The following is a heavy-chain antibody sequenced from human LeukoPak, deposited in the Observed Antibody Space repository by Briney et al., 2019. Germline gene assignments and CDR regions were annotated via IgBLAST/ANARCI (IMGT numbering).Heavy chain of an antibody. CDR3: ARGTRAIFGVVIHYYYYGMDV. D-gene: IGHD3-3*01. V-gene: IGHV1-69*13. CDR1: GGTFSSYA. CDR2: IIPIFGTA. Sequence: ASVKVSCKAPGGTFSSYAISWVRQAPGQGLEWMGGIIPIFGTANYAQKFQGRVTITADESTSTAYMELSSLRSEDTAVYYCARGTRAIFGVVIHYYYYGMDVWGQGTTVTVSS. J-gene: IGHJ6*02.